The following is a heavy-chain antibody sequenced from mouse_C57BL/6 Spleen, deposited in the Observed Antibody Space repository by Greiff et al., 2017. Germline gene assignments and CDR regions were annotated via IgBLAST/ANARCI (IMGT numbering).Heavy chain of an antibody. CDR2: ISSGGSYT. Sequence: EVQLQESGGDLVKPGGSLKLSCAASGFTFSSYGMSWVRQTPDKRLEWVATISSGGSYTYYPDSVKGRFTISRDNAKNTLYLQMSSLKSEDTAMYDCARCFDYYGSSYEWGYFDYWGQGTTLTVSS. V-gene: IGHV5-6*01. J-gene: IGHJ2*01. CDR1: GFTFSSYG. CDR3: ARCFDYYGSSYEWGYFDY. D-gene: IGHD1-1*01.